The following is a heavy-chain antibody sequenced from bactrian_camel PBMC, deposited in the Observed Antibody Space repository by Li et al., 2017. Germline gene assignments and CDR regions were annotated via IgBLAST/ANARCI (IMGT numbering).Heavy chain of an antibody. V-gene: IGHV3S55*01. Sequence: HVQLVESGGGSVQAGRSLRLSCAASGDAYRRGCMGWFRQAPGKEREGVAAMYRGNTYYADSADSAKGRFTISQDITKKALYLQMNSLKPEDTAMYYCAAGPNGGNWYQSDTYSYWGQGTQVTVS. CDR3: AAGPNGGNWYQSDTYSY. J-gene: IGHJ4*01. D-gene: IGHD6*01. CDR1: GDAYRRGC. CDR2: MYRGNT.